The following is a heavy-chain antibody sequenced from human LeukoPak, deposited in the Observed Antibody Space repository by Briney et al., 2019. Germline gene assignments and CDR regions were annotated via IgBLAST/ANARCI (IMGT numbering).Heavy chain of an antibody. CDR1: GFTFSSYG. CDR3: ARVGITGTFYYGVDY. Sequence: GGSLRLSCAASGFTFSSYGMHWVRQAPGKGLEWVAVIWYDGSNKYYADSVEGRFTISRDNSKNTLYLQMNSLRAEDTAVYYCARVGITGTFYYGVDYWGQGTLVTVSS. J-gene: IGHJ4*02. D-gene: IGHD1-20*01. CDR2: IWYDGSNK. V-gene: IGHV3-33*01.